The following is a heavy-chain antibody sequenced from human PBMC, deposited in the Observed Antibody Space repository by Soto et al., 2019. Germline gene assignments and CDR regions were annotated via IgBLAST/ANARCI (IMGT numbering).Heavy chain of an antibody. CDR1: GFIFSDYY. CDR3: AKVASKSDAFWSGYYDF. J-gene: IGHJ4*02. D-gene: IGHD3-3*01. Sequence: QVQLEESGGGLVKPGQSLRLSCATSGFIFSDYYMAWIRQAPGKGLEWIGYINNGGDIVHYSDAVRGRFRISRDNTKKSLYLQMTSLRAEDTAIYYCAKVASKSDAFWSGYYDFWGQGTLVTVAS. V-gene: IGHV3-11*01. CDR2: INNGGDIV.